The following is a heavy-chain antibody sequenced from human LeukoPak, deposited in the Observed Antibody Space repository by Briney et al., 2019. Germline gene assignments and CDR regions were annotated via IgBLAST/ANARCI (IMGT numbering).Heavy chain of an antibody. Sequence: SVKVSCKASGGTFSSYAISWVRQAPGQGLEWMGRIIPNLGIANYAQKFQGRVTITADKSTSTAYMELSSLRSEDTAVYYCARDPRYCSSTSCEKGDYWGQGTLVTVSS. CDR2: IIPNLGIA. D-gene: IGHD2-2*01. CDR1: GGTFSSYA. V-gene: IGHV1-69*04. CDR3: ARDPRYCSSTSCEKGDY. J-gene: IGHJ4*02.